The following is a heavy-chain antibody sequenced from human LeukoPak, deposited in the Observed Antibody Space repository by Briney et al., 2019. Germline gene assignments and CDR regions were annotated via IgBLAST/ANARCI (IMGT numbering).Heavy chain of an antibody. J-gene: IGHJ6*02. CDR1: GFTFSSYW. D-gene: IGHD3-9*01. CDR2: INSVGRST. CDR3: ARPRNDILSGFHYYYGMDV. Sequence: HPGGSLRLSCAASGFTFSSYWMHWVRQAPGKGLVWVSRINSVGRSTSYADSVKGRFTISRDNAKNTLYLQMNSLRAEDTAVYYCARPRNDILSGFHYYYGMDVWGQGTTVTVSS. V-gene: IGHV3-74*01.